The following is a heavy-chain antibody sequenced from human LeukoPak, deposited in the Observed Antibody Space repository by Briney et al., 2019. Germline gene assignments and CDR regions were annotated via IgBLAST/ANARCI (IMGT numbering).Heavy chain of an antibody. J-gene: IGHJ4*02. CDR3: ARKFLGSRGYYFDY. Sequence: GASVKVSCKASGYTFTSYDINWVRQATGQGLEWMGWMNPNSGNTGCSQKLQGRIIMTRNSSISTAYMELSSLRSEDTAVYYCARKFLGSRGYYFDYWGQGTLVTVSS. CDR2: MNPNSGNT. V-gene: IGHV1-8*01. CDR1: GYTFTSYD. D-gene: IGHD3-10*01.